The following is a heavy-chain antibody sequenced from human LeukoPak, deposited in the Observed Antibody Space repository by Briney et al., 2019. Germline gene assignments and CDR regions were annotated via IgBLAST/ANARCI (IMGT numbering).Heavy chain of an antibody. CDR1: GFTFSSYA. Sequence: GGSLRLSCAASGFTFSSYAMSWVRQAPGKGLEWVSAISAGSSTYYADSVKGRFTISRDNSKNTLYLQMNSLRAEDTAVYYCAIGGSTSPNGINDYWGQGTLVTVSS. CDR2: ISAGSST. D-gene: IGHD2-2*01. V-gene: IGHV3-23*01. CDR3: AIGGSTSPNGINDY. J-gene: IGHJ4*02.